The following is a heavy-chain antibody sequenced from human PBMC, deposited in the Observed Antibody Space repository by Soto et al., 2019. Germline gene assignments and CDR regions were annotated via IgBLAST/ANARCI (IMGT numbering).Heavy chain of an antibody. CDR2: IIPIIGII. D-gene: IGHD3-22*01. Sequence: QVQLVQSGAEVKKPGSSVKVSCKASGGTFSTYTITWVRQAPGQGLEWMGRIIPIIGIINYAQKFQGRVTITADKLAGTAYMELTRRRTDDTAVYYCAGDPDSHYNDSHASSYPWGQGTLVTVSS. CDR3: AGDPDSHYNDSHASSYP. CDR1: GGTFSTYT. J-gene: IGHJ5*02. V-gene: IGHV1-69*08.